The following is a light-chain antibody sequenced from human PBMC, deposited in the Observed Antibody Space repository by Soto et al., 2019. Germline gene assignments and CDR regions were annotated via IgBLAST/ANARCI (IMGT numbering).Light chain of an antibody. Sequence: QSVLTQPPSASGTPGQRVTISCSGSSSNIGSNYVYWYQQLPGTAPKLLIYRNNQRPSGVPDRFSGSKSGTSASLAISGLRSEDEADYYCAAWDDSLSGQDYFFGTGTKVTVL. CDR2: RNN. CDR1: SSNIGSNY. V-gene: IGLV1-47*01. J-gene: IGLJ1*01. CDR3: AAWDDSLSGQDYF.